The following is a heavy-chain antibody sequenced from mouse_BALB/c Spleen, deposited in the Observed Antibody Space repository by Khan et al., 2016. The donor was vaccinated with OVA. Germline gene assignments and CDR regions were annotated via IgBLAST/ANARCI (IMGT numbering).Heavy chain of an antibody. J-gene: IGHJ3*01. Sequence: VQLKESGTVLARPGASVKMSCKASGYSFTSYLIHWVKQRPGQGLEWIGDIFPGHSDTTYNQKFKDKAKLTAGTSANTAYMALSGLTNEYSAVYYCTRGGYSSFAYWGQGTLVTVSA. CDR2: IFPGHSDT. D-gene: IGHD2-12*01. CDR3: TRGGYSSFAY. CDR1: GYSFTSYL. V-gene: IGHV1-5*01.